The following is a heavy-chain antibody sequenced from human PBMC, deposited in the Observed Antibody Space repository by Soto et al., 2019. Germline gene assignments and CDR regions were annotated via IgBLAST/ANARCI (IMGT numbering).Heavy chain of an antibody. D-gene: IGHD5-18*01. Sequence: EVQLLESGGGLVQPGGSLRLSCAASGFTFSSYAMSWVRQAPGKGLEWVSAISGSGGSTYYADSVKGRFTISRDNAKNSLYLQMNSLRDEDTAVYYCARVRGYSYGVNWFDPWGQGTLVTVSS. CDR2: ISGSGGST. CDR1: GFTFSSYA. J-gene: IGHJ5*02. CDR3: ARVRGYSYGVNWFDP. V-gene: IGHV3-23*01.